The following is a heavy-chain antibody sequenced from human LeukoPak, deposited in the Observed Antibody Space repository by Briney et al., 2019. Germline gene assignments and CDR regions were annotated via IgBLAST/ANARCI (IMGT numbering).Heavy chain of an antibody. CDR1: GGSMNSYY. J-gene: IGHJ4*02. CDR3: ASRSSIWSGYQDTLYYFDS. V-gene: IGHV4-59*01. D-gene: IGHD3-3*01. Sequence: SETLSLTCTVSGGSMNSYYWSWIRQPPGKRLEWIGHIYYSGSTNYNPSLKSRVTISVDTSKNQFSLKLSSVTAADTAVYYCASRSSIWSGYQDTLYYFDSWGQGTPVTVSS. CDR2: IYYSGST.